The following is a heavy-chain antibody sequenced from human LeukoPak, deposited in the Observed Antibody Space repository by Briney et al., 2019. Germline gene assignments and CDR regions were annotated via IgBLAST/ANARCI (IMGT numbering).Heavy chain of an antibody. CDR1: GYTFTSYD. Sequence: ASVTVSCKASGYTFTSYDINWVRQATGQGLEWMGWMNPNSGNTGYAQKFQGRVTITRNTSISTAYMELSSLRSEDTAVYYCARGPSLRFCSGGSCYSRYYYYYMDVWGKGTTVTVSS. CDR2: MNPNSGNT. J-gene: IGHJ6*03. CDR3: ARGPSLRFCSGGSCYSRYYYYYMDV. V-gene: IGHV1-8*03. D-gene: IGHD2-15*01.